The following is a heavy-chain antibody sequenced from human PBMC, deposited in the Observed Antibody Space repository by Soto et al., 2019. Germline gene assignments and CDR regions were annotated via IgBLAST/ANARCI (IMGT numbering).Heavy chain of an antibody. CDR3: ARELGYCSSTSCYKGYYGMDV. Sequence: PGGSLRLSCAASGFTFSSYGMHWVRQAPGKGLEWVAVIWYDGSNKYYADSVKGRFIISRDNSKNTLYLQMNSLRAEDTAVYYCARELGYCSSTSCYKGYYGMDVWRPGTTVTVSS. CDR1: GFTFSSYG. CDR2: IWYDGSNK. V-gene: IGHV3-33*01. D-gene: IGHD2-2*02. J-gene: IGHJ6*02.